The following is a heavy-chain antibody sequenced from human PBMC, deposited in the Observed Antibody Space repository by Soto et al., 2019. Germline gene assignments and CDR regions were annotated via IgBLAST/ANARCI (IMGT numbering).Heavy chain of an antibody. Sequence: GSLRLSCSASGFTFSSYAMSWVRQAPGKGLEWVSAISGSGGSTYYADSVKGRFTISRDNSKNTLYLQMNSLRAEDMAVYYCAKDRDGYDSHHHPAWGQGTLVTVYS. D-gene: IGHD5-12*01. J-gene: IGHJ5*02. V-gene: IGHV3-23*01. CDR1: GFTFSSYA. CDR3: AKDRDGYDSHHHPA. CDR2: ISGSGGST.